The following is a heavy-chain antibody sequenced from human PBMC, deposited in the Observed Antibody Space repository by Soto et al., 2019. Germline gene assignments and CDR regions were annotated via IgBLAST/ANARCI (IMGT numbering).Heavy chain of an antibody. Sequence: SWTLSLTCTVSGGSITSEGHYCSLIRQLPGKGLEWIGYIYYSGSIFYNPFLKSRASISAHSSKKQFSLKLSSVTAADTAVYYCARSRLGEQHLDSWGRGTLVTVSS. CDR3: ARSRLGEQHLDS. J-gene: IGHJ1*01. CDR2: IYYSGSI. V-gene: IGHV4-31*03. CDR1: GGSITSEGHY. D-gene: IGHD1-26*01.